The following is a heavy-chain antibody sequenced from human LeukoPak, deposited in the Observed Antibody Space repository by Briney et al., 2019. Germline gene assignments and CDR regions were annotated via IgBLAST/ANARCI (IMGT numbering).Heavy chain of an antibody. V-gene: IGHV4-4*09. D-gene: IGHD1-7*01. J-gene: IGHJ5*02. CDR1: GDSITSFY. CDR3: AKTARTFPS. Sequence: SETLSLTCSVSGDSITSFYWSWVRQAPGKGLECIGFIYINGDTSYNPSLKGRATLSLDTSRNQFSLRLTSVTAADTAVYYCAKTARTFPSWGPGILVTVSS. CDR2: IYINGDT.